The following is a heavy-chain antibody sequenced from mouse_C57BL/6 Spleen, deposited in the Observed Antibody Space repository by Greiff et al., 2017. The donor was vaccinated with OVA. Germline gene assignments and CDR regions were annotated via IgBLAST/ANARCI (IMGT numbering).Heavy chain of an antibody. CDR3: ARGDGYYFDD. CDR1: GYTFTSYW. Sequence: QVQLQQPGAELVRPGSSVKLSCKASGYTFTSYWMHWVKQRPIQGLEWIGNIDPSDSETHYNQKFKDKATLTVDKSSSTAYMQLSSLTSEASAVYYCARGDGYYFDDWGQGTTLTVSS. D-gene: IGHD2-3*01. J-gene: IGHJ2*01. V-gene: IGHV1-52*01. CDR2: IDPSDSET.